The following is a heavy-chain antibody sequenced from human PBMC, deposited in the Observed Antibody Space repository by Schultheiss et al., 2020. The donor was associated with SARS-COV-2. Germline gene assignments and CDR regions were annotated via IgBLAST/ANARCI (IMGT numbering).Heavy chain of an antibody. J-gene: IGHJ6*02. D-gene: IGHD3-3*01. CDR3: ARDRYYDFWSGYYSDYYYGMDV. Sequence: GSLRLSCAVSGSSISSDYYWGWIRQPPGKGLEWVGSICHSVSTHCNPSLKSRVTTSLDTSKNQFSLKLSSVTAADTAVYYCARDRYYDFWSGYYSDYYYGMDVWGQGTTVTVSS. CDR2: ICHSVST. CDR1: GSSISSDYY. V-gene: IGHV4-38-2*01.